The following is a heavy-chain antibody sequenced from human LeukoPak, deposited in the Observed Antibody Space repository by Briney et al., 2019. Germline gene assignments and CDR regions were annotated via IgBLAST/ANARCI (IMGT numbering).Heavy chain of an antibody. D-gene: IGHD3-10*01. V-gene: IGHV3-23*01. J-gene: IGHJ4*02. Sequence: GSLRLSCAASGFTFSSYAMSWVRQAPGKGLEWVSAISGSGGDTYYADSVKGRFTISRDNSKNTLYLRMNSLRVEDAAVYYCAKDLGGEGGSGFPGYWGQGTLVTVSS. CDR2: ISGSGGDT. CDR3: AKDLGGEGGSGFPGY. CDR1: GFTFSSYA.